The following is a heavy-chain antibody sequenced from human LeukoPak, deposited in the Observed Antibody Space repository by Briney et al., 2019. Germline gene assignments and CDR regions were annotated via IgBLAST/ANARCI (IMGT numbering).Heavy chain of an antibody. CDR3: ARGRGIAVAGPIDS. V-gene: IGHV3-23*01. Sequence: GGSLRLSCAASGFTFSSYAMTWVHQAPGKGLEWVSVLSGSGGSTYYADSVKGRFTISRDNSKNTLYLQMHSLRVGDTAVYYCARGRGIAVAGPIDSWGQGTLVTVSS. J-gene: IGHJ4*02. CDR1: GFTFSSYA. D-gene: IGHD6-19*01. CDR2: LSGSGGST.